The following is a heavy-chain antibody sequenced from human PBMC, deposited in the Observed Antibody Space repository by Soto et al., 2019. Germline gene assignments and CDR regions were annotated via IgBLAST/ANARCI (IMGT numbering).Heavy chain of an antibody. J-gene: IGHJ6*02. CDR2: ISAYNGNT. CDR1: GYTFISHS. Sequence: QIQLVQSGGEVKKPGASVKVSCKSSGYTFISHSITWVRQDPGQGLEWIGRISAYNGNTNYAQKLQGRVTMTTDTSTSTAYMELRSLRSDDTTVYYCARGAFCGGAPGCRDMDVWGQGTTVTVSS. V-gene: IGHV1-18*01. CDR3: ARGAFCGGAPGCRDMDV. D-gene: IGHD2-21*01.